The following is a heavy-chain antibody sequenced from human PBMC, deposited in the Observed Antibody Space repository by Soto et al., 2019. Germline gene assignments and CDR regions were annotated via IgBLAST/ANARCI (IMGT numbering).Heavy chain of an antibody. CDR1: GFSFSTYN. V-gene: IGHV3-21*01. D-gene: IGHD6-13*01. CDR3: ARDVTAVIMWYYCMDV. CDR2: ISSSSTYT. J-gene: IGHJ6*02. Sequence: AGGSLRLSCAASGFSFSTYNMNWVRQAPGKGLEWVSSISSSSTYTYYADSVKGRFTISRDDAKNSLFLQMNSLRAEDTAVYYCARDVTAVIMWYYCMDVWGQGTTVTV.